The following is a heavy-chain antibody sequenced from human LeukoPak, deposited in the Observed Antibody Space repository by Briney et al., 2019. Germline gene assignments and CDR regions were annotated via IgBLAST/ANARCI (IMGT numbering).Heavy chain of an antibody. CDR2: IYYSGST. J-gene: IGHJ4*02. D-gene: IGHD6-19*01. V-gene: IGHV4-39*07. CDR3: ARAVAGTLFDY. Sequence: ASETLSLTCTVSGGSISSSSYYWGWIRQPPGKGLEWIGSIYYSGSTYYNPSLKSRVTISVDTSKNQFSLKLSSVTAADTAVYYCARAVAGTLFDYWGQGTLVTVSS. CDR1: GGSISSSSYY.